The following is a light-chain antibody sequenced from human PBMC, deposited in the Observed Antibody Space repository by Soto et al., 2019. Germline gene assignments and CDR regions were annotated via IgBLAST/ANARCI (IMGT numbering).Light chain of an antibody. J-gene: IGLJ3*02. V-gene: IGLV1-44*01. Sequence: QSVLTQPPSASGTPGQRVTISCSGSSSNIGSYTVNWYQQLPGTAPQLLIYSNNQRPSGVPDRFSGSKSGTSASLAISGLQSEDEDEYYCAAWDDSLNGVVFGGGTKMTVL. CDR1: SSNIGSYT. CDR2: SNN. CDR3: AAWDDSLNGVV.